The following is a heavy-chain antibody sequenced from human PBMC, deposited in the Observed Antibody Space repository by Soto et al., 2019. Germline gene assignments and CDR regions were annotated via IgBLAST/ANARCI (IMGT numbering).Heavy chain of an antibody. D-gene: IGHD6-13*01. CDR1: GDSVSSNSAA. CDR2: TYYRSKWYN. Sequence: SQTLSLTCAISGDSVSSNSAAWNWIRQSPSRGLEWLGRTYYRSKWYNDYAVSVKSRITINPDTSKNKFSLQLNSVTPEDTAVYYCARVAGTDLYYYYGMDVWGQGTTVTVSS. J-gene: IGHJ6*02. V-gene: IGHV6-1*01. CDR3: ARVAGTDLYYYYGMDV.